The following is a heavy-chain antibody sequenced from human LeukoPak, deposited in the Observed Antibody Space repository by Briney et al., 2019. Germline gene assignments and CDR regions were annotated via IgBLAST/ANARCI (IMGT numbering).Heavy chain of an antibody. Sequence: SETLSLTCAVYGGSFRGYYWSWIRQPPGKGLEWIGEINHSGSTNYNPSLKSRVTISVDTSKNQFSLKLSSVTAADTAVYYCARVGSSSWYKSPRNWFDPWGQGTLVTVSS. V-gene: IGHV4-34*01. J-gene: IGHJ5*02. CDR3: ARVGSSSWYKSPRNWFDP. CDR1: GGSFRGYY. D-gene: IGHD6-13*01. CDR2: INHSGST.